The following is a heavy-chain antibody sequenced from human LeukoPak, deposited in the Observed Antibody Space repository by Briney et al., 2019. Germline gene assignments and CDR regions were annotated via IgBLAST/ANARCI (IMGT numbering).Heavy chain of an antibody. CDR3: ARTPYDFWSGYSLGYFDY. CDR2: ISAYNGNT. CDR1: GYTFTSYD. V-gene: IGHV1-18*01. J-gene: IGHJ4*02. D-gene: IGHD3-3*01. Sequence: ASVKVSCKASGYTFTSYDISWVRQAPGQGLEWMGWISAYNGNTNYAQKLQGRVTMTTDTSTSTAYMELRSLRSDDTAVYYCARTPYDFWSGYSLGYFDYWGQGTLVTVSS.